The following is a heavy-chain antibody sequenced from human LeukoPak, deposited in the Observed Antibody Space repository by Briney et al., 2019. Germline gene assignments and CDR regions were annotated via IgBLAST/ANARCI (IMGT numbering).Heavy chain of an antibody. J-gene: IGHJ6*02. V-gene: IGHV1-46*01. Sequence: ASVKVSCKASGYTFTSYYVHWVRRAPGQGLEWMGIIDPSGGGTTYAQNFQGRVTMTRDTSTNTVYMELSSLRSEDTAVYYCATWGSSSSPLPSMDVWGQGTTVTVSS. CDR3: ATWGSSSSPLPSMDV. CDR2: IDPSGGGT. CDR1: GYTFTSYY. D-gene: IGHD6-13*01.